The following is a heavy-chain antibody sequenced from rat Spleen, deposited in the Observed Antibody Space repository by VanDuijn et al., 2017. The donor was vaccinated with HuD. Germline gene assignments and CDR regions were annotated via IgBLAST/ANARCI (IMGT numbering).Heavy chain of an antibody. J-gene: IGHJ3*01. CDR1: GFSLTSNG. CDR3: TRESLPGYNSHWFVY. Sequence: QVHLKESGPGLVQSSQTLSLTCTVSGFSLTSNGVSWVRQPPGEGLEWIAAISTCGNTYYNSALKSRLSISRDTSKSQVFLKMNSLQTEDTATYFCTRESLPGYNSHWFVYWGQGTLVTVSS. D-gene: IGHD1-4*01. CDR2: ISTCGNT. V-gene: IGHV2S12*01.